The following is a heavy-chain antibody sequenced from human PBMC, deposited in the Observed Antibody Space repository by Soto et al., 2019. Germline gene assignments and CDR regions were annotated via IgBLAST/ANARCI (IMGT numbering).Heavy chain of an antibody. D-gene: IGHD3-22*01. CDR3: ARASYDSSTYYLDY. CDR1: WASISSGDYY. J-gene: IGHJ4*02. Sequence: SETLSLTCTVFWASISSGDYYCTLIRQPPGKGLEWIGSIYYSGSTYYNPSLKSRVTISVDTSNNQFSLKLSSVTAADTAVYYCARASYDSSTYYLDYWGQGTLVTVSS. V-gene: IGHV4-30-4*01. CDR2: IYYSGST.